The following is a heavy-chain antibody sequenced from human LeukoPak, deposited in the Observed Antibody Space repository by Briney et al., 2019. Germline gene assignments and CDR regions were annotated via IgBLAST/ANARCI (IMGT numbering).Heavy chain of an antibody. D-gene: IGHD3-3*01. J-gene: IGHJ4*02. Sequence: GASVKVSCKASGYTFTSYGINWVRQATGQALEWMGWMNPNSGNTGYAQKFQGRVTMTRNTSISTAYMELSSLRSEDTAVYYCARGDYDFWSGPHPFDYWGQGTLVTVSS. V-gene: IGHV1-8*01. CDR3: ARGDYDFWSGPHPFDY. CDR2: MNPNSGNT. CDR1: GYTFTSYG.